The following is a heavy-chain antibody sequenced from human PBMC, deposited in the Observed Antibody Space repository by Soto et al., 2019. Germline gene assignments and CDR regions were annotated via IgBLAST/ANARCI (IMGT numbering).Heavy chain of an antibody. CDR1: GGTFSNYA. J-gene: IGHJ5*02. V-gene: IGHV1-69*01. CDR3: ARVIVVVPATLLGWFDP. Sequence: QVQLVQSGAEVKKPGSSVKVSCKASGGTFSNYAFNWVRQAPGQGLEWMGGIIPIFGTTKYAQKFQGRVTITADESSSTAYIELSSLRSEDTAMYYCARVIVVVPATLLGWFDPWGQGTLVTVSS. CDR2: IIPIFGTT. D-gene: IGHD2-15*01.